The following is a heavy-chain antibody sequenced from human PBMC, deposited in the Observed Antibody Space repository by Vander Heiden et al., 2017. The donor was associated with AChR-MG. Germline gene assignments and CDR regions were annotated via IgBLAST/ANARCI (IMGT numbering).Heavy chain of an antibody. V-gene: IGHV4-34*01. CDR2: INHSGST. J-gene: IGHJ4*02. Sequence: QVQLQQWGAGLLKPSETLSLTCAVYGGSFSGYYWSWIRQPPGKGLEWIGEINHSGSTNYNPSLKSRVTISVDTSKNQFSLKLSSVTAADTAVYYCARGPGSIAARRLDYWGQGTLVTVSS. CDR1: GGSFSGYY. CDR3: ARGPGSIAARRLDY. D-gene: IGHD6-6*01.